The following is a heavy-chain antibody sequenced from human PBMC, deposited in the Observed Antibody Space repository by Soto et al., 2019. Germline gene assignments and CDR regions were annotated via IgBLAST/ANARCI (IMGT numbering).Heavy chain of an antibody. CDR1: GVSITSGGYY. CDR3: ARVRVETQEIYYYYYIDV. CDR2: IYYMVSP. J-gene: IGHJ6*03. V-gene: IGHV4-31*03. Sequence: VKLKESGPGLVKPSQTLSLTGNVSGVSITSGGYYWSGIRQPPGMGLGWVGYIYYMVSPYYNPSLKSRVTISVDTSKHQFSRKLSSVTAADTAVYYCARVRVETQEIYYYYYIDVCGKGTTVTVSS.